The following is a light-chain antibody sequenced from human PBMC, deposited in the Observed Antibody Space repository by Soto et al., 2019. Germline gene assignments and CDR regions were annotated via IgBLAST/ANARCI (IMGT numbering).Light chain of an antibody. CDR1: QSVSSN. CDR2: GAS. J-gene: IGKJ1*01. CDR3: QQYNIWPPWT. Sequence: EIVMTQSPATLSVSPGERATLSCRAGQSVSSNLAWYQQRPGQAPRLLIYGASTRATGIPARFSGSGSGTDFTLTISSLQSEDFAVYYCQQYNIWPPWTFGQGTKVDIK. V-gene: IGKV3-15*01.